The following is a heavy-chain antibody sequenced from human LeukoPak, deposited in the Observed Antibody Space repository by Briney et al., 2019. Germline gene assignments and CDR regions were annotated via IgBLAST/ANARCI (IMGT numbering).Heavy chain of an antibody. CDR3: AKSPVFIVVVPAVPDY. D-gene: IGHD2-2*01. CDR1: GFTFSSYA. J-gene: IGHJ4*02. V-gene: IGHV3-23*01. CDR2: ISGSGGST. Sequence: GGSLRLSCAASGFTFSSYAMSWVRQAPGKGLEWVSAISGSGGSTYYADSVKGRFTISRDNSKNTLYLQMNSLRAEDTAVYYCAKSPVFIVVVPAVPDYWGQGTLVTVSS.